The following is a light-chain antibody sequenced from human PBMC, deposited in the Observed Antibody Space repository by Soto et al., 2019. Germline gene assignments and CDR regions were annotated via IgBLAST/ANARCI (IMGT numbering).Light chain of an antibody. Sequence: QSALTQPASVSGSPGQSITISCTGTSSDVGGYNYVSWYQQHPGKAPKLMIYDVSNRPSGVSNRFSGSKSGNTASLTISGLQAEDEADYCCSSYTSSSTRVVFGTGTKLTVL. CDR2: DVS. CDR1: SSDVGGYNY. V-gene: IGLV2-14*01. J-gene: IGLJ1*01. CDR3: SSYTSSSTRVV.